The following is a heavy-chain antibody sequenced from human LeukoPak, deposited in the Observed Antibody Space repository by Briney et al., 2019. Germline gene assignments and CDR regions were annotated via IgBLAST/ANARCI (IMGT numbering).Heavy chain of an antibody. D-gene: IGHD4-23*01. CDR2: IKEDGSAK. Sequence: PGGSLRLSCAASGFTFSSYGMHWVRQAPGKGLEWVANIKEDGSAKNYADSVKGRFTISRDNARNSLFLQMNGLRAEDTAMYYCVRLEVTVPTNFWGRGTLVTVSS. V-gene: IGHV3-7*01. CDR3: VRLEVTVPTNF. J-gene: IGHJ4*02. CDR1: GFTFSSYG.